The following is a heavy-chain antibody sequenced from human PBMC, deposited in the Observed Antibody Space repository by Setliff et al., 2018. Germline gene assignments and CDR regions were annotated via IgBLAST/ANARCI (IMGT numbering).Heavy chain of an antibody. Sequence: PSETLSLTCAAYGGTFSDYHWTWIRQSPEKGLEWIGEINHRGSTNYNPSLKSRVTISIDTSRDQFSVKLISMIAADTAVYYCARGRNIAARLPDSWGQGTLVTVSS. J-gene: IGHJ4*02. CDR2: INHRGST. CDR1: GGTFSDYH. D-gene: IGHD6-6*01. CDR3: ARGRNIAARLPDS. V-gene: IGHV4-34*01.